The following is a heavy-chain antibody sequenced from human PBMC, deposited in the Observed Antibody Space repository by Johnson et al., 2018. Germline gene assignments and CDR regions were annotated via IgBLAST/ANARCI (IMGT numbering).Heavy chain of an antibody. Sequence: VQLQESGGGLVQPGGSXRLSCAASGFTFSSYSMNWVRQAPGKGLEWVSSISSSSSYIYYADSVKGRFTISRDNAKNSLYLQMNSLRAEDTAVYYCAREESSYYMDVWGKGTTVTVSS. J-gene: IGHJ6*03. V-gene: IGHV3-21*01. CDR2: ISSSSSYI. CDR1: GFTFSSYS. CDR3: AREESSYYMDV.